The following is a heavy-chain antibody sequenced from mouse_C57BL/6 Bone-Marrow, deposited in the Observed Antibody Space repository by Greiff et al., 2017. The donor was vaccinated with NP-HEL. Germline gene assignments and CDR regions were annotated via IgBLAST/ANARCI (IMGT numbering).Heavy chain of an antibody. CDR1: GYTFTDYE. D-gene: IGHD2-10*02. Sequence: QVQLQQSGAELVRPGASVTLSCKASGYTFTDYEMHWVKQTPVHGLEWIGAIDPETGGTAYNQKFKGKAILTAYKSSSTAYMELRSLTSEDSAVYYCTRTPRGYWGQGTSVTVSS. V-gene: IGHV1-15*01. CDR2: IDPETGGT. CDR3: TRTPRGY. J-gene: IGHJ4*01.